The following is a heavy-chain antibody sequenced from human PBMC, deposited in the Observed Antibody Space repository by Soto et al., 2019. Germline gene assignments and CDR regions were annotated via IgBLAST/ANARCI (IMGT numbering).Heavy chain of an antibody. CDR2: ITLYSDGT. V-gene: IGHV1-18*01. CDR1: RYTLSNCG. Sequence: ASVTGSCTTSRYTLSNCGITWVRQAPGQPLEWLGWITLYSDGTNYAQKFQGRVSTTTDTSTTTAYMELRSLRSDDTAVYYCARVVPGAEAWFGPWGQGTLVTVSS. J-gene: IGHJ5*02. D-gene: IGHD2-2*01. CDR3: ARVVPGAEAWFGP.